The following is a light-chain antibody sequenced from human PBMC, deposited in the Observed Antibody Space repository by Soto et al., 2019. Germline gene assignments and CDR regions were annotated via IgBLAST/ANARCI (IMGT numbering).Light chain of an antibody. CDR2: DVS. CDR1: QDISNW. Sequence: DIQMTQSPSSVSASVGDRVTITCRASQDISNWLAWYQQKLGKAPKLLIYDVSTLQSGVPSRFSGSGSGTDFTLTISSLQPEDVATYSCQKYNSVPLFGPGTKVDIK. J-gene: IGKJ3*01. CDR3: QKYNSVPL. V-gene: IGKV1-27*01.